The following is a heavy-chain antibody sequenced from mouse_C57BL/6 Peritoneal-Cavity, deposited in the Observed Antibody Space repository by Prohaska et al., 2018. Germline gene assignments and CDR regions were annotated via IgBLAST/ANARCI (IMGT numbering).Heavy chain of an antibody. D-gene: IGHD1-1*01. Sequence: PGASVNLSSKASGYTFTDYYMNWVKQSHGKSLEWIGVINPYNGGTSYNQKFKGKATLTVDKSSSTAYMELNSLTSEDAAVYYCGRGVATVVAYYFDYWGQGTTLTVSS. CDR3: GRGVATVVAYYFDY. CDR1: GYTFTDYY. V-gene: IGHV1-19*01. J-gene: IGHJ2*01. CDR2: INPYNGGT.